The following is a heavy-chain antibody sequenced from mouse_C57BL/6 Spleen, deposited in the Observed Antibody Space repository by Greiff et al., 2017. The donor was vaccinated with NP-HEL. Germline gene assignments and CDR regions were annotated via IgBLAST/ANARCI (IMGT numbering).Heavy chain of an antibody. Sequence: EVMLVESGGGLVKPGGSLKLSCAASGFTFSDYGMHWVRQAPEKGLEWVAYISSGSSTIYYADTVKGRFTISSDNAKNTLFLQMTSLRSEDTAMYYCARPDYSNRFAYWGQGTLVTVSA. J-gene: IGHJ3*01. V-gene: IGHV5-17*01. CDR3: ARPDYSNRFAY. D-gene: IGHD2-5*01. CDR2: ISSGSSTI. CDR1: GFTFSDYG.